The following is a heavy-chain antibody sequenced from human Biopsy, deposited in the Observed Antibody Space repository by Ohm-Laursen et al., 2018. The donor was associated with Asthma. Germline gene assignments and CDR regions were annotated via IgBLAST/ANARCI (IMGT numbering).Heavy chain of an antibody. Sequence: SLRLSCAASGFAVSRDYMFWVRQAPGKGLEWVSVIYSGGTSHTADSVRGRFTISRDYSKNTLYLQMHSLRAEDTAVYYCARGSYSSGLYDDFESWGQGTLVTVSS. J-gene: IGHJ4*02. V-gene: IGHV3-53*01. D-gene: IGHD6-19*01. CDR1: GFAVSRDY. CDR3: ARGSYSSGLYDDFES. CDR2: IYSGGTS.